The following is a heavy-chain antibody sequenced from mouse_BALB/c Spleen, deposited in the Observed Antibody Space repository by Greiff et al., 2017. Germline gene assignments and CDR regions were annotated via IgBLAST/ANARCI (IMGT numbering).Heavy chain of an antibody. CDR3: ERLRDWAHCFDY. D-gene: IGHD4-1*01. CDR2: IDPFNGGT. CDR1: GYSFTSYY. J-gene: IGHJ2*01. Sequence: VQLQQSGPELMKPGASVKISCKASGYSFTSYYMHWVKQSPGKSLEWIGYIDPFNGGTSYNQKFKGKATLTVDKSSSTAYMHLSSLTSEDSAVYYWERLRDWAHCFDYWGQGTTLTVSS. V-gene: IGHV1S135*01.